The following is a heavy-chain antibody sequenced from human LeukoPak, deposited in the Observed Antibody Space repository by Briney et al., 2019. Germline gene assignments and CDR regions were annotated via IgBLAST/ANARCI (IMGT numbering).Heavy chain of an antibody. V-gene: IGHV3-21*01. D-gene: IGHD6-13*01. CDR1: VFTFSTYG. J-gene: IGHJ4*02. CDR2: ISSSSSYI. CDR3: ARVTAAGHHFDY. Sequence: GGSLRLSCAASVFTFSTYGMNWVRQAPGKGLEWVSSISSSSSYIYYADSVKGRFTISRDTAKNSLYLQMNSLRAEDTAVYYCARVTAAGHHFDYWGQGTLVTVSS.